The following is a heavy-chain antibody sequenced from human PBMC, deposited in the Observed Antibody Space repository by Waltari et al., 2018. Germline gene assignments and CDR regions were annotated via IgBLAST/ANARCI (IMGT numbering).Heavy chain of an antibody. V-gene: IGHV3-30-3*01. CDR3: ARVGKQQPEVNYYFDY. CDR2: ISYDGSNK. D-gene: IGHD6-13*01. J-gene: IGHJ4*02. Sequence: QVQLVESGDGVVQPGRSLSLSCAASGFHFSSYSMHWVRQAPGKGLEWVAVISYDGSNKSDADSVKGRFTISRDNSKNTLYLQMNSLRAEDTAVYYCARVGKQQPEVNYYFDYWGQGTLVTVSS. CDR1: GFHFSSYS.